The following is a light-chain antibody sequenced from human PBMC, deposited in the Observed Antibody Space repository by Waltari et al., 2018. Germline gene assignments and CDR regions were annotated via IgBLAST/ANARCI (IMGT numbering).Light chain of an antibody. V-gene: IGKV1-5*03. CDR2: KAS. J-gene: IGKJ2*01. CDR1: QNINTW. Sequence: DIQMTQSPSTLAASVGDRITITCRASQNINTWLAWYQQTPGKAPELLIEKASVLQSGVPSRFSGSGSGTEFTLTVTSLQPDDSATYFCQQYNSDLYTFGQGTKLEIK. CDR3: QQYNSDLYT.